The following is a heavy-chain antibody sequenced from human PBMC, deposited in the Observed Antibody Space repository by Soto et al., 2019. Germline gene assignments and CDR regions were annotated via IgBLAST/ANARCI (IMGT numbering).Heavy chain of an antibody. Sequence: QVQLVESGGGVVQPERSLRLSCAASGFTFSTYGMHWVRQAPGKGLEWVATVSNDGSDKYYADSVKGRFTISRDYSKNTHYLQMSSLRAEDTAVYFCAKGFYCSGGSCYSFDSWGQGTQVTVSS. CDR1: GFTFSTYG. J-gene: IGHJ4*02. CDR2: VSNDGSDK. V-gene: IGHV3-30*18. D-gene: IGHD2-15*01. CDR3: AKGFYCSGGSCYSFDS.